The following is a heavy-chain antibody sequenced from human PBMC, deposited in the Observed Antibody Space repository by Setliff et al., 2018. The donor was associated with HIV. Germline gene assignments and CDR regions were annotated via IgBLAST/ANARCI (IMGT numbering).Heavy chain of an antibody. CDR2: VSSRGDT. CDR3: ARVEELERERWFDP. J-gene: IGHJ5*02. CDR1: DSGTYY. D-gene: IGHD1-1*01. Sequence: SETLSLTCTVSDSGTYYWSWIRQPAGKGLEWIGRVSSRGDTNYNPSLKSRVTMSVDTSKNQFSLKLTSVTASDTAVYYCARVEELERERWFDPWGQGTLVTVSS. V-gene: IGHV4-4*07.